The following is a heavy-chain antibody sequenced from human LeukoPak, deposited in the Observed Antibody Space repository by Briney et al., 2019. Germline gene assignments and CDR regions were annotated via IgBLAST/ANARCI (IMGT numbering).Heavy chain of an antibody. Sequence: TGGSLRLSCAASAFTFSGYAMHWVRQAPGKGLEWVAVISYDGSNKYYTDSVVGRFTISRDNSKSTLYLQMNSLRAEDTAVYYCAREKGDYWGQGTLVTVSS. V-gene: IGHV3-30*04. CDR2: ISYDGSNK. CDR1: AFTFSGYA. CDR3: AREKGDY. J-gene: IGHJ4*01.